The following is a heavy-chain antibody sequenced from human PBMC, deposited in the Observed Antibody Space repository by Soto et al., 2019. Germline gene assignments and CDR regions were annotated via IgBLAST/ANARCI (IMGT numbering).Heavy chain of an antibody. CDR1: GGTFSSYA. J-gene: IGHJ4*02. CDR2: IIPIFGTA. D-gene: IGHD1-26*01. CDR3: ARDRSSLVGALDY. Sequence: SVKVSCKASGGTFSSYAISWVRQAPGQGLEWMGGIIPIFGTANYAQKFQGRVTITADESTSTAYMELSSLRSEDTAVYYCARDRSSLVGALDYWGQATRVTVSS. V-gene: IGHV1-69*13.